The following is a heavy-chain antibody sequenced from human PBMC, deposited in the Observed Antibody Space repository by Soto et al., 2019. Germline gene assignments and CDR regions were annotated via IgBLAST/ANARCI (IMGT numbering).Heavy chain of an antibody. D-gene: IGHD2-8*01. Sequence: EVHLVESGGGLVQPGGSLTLSCAASGFTFSDYWMHWVRQAPGKGLVLVARISGDGTRTTYADSVKGRFTISRDNAKNTLSLQMNSLRVEDTAVYHCARDRRDALGLFDCWGQGTLVTVSS. CDR3: ARDRRDALGLFDC. J-gene: IGHJ4*02. V-gene: IGHV3-74*01. CDR2: ISGDGTRT. CDR1: GFTFSDYW.